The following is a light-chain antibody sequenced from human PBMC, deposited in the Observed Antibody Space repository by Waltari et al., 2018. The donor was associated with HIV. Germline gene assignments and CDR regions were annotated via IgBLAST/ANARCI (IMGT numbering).Light chain of an antibody. CDR1: QSVSSNS. V-gene: IGKV3-20*01. J-gene: IGKJ1*01. CDR3: HQYGSSPGT. CDR2: GAS. Sequence: EIVLTQSPGTLSLSPGGRATLSRRASQSVSSNSLAWYQHKPGQAPRPLIYGASTRATGVSDRFSGSGSGADFTLIISRMQPEDLAVYYCHQYGSSPGTFGQGTKVEIK.